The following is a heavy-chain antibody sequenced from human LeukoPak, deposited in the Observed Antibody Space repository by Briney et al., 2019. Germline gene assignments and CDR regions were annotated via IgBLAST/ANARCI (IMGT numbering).Heavy chain of an antibody. J-gene: IGHJ5*02. CDR3: VRNLRYCSDGSCSP. D-gene: IGHD2-15*01. CDR1: GFSVRDNH. Sequence: GGSLRLSCAASGFSVRDNHMYWVRQAPGKGLEWVSVMYNGDGTGYADSVKGRFTISRDNSQNTVSLRMDSLRVEDTAVYFCVRNLRYCSDGSCSPWGQGTLVTVSS. CDR2: MYNGDGT. V-gene: IGHV3-66*01.